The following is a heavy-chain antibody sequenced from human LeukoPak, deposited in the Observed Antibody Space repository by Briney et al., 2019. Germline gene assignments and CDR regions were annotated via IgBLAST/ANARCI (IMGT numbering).Heavy chain of an antibody. V-gene: IGHV3-21*01. J-gene: IGHJ4*02. CDR1: GFTFSTHG. CDR2: ITSSSSYI. CDR3: ARHVVAVGFDY. Sequence: GGSLRLSCAASGFTFSTHGMHWVRQAPGKGLEWVSSITSSSSYIYYADSVKGRFTISRDNAKNSLYLQMNSLRAEDTAVYYCARHVVAVGFDYWGQGTLVTVSS. D-gene: IGHD3-22*01.